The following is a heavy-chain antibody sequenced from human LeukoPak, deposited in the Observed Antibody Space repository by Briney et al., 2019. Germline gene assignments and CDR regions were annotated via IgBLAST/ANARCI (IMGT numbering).Heavy chain of an antibody. CDR1: GYTFTSYD. V-gene: IGHV1-8*01. CDR2: MNPNSGNT. D-gene: IGHD2-15*01. J-gene: IGHJ5*02. CDR3: ARKTLGYCSGGSCYRKNWFDP. Sequence: ASVKVSCKASGYTFTSYDINWVRQATGQGLEWMGWMNPNSGNTGYAQKFQGRVTMTRNTSISTAYMELSSLRSEDTAVYYCARKTLGYCSGGSCYRKNWFDPWGQGTLVTVSS.